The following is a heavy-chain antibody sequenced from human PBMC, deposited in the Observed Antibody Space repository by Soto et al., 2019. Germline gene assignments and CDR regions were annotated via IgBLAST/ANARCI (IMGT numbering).Heavy chain of an antibody. J-gene: IGHJ4*02. Sequence: EVQLAESGGGLVQPGGSLRLSCEASGFTFSSYWMNWVHQAPGKGLEWVAIIKKDGSEKYYVDSVKGRFTISRDNAKNSLYLQMNDLRAEDTAVYYCAGGSGWLIDYWGRGTLVTVSS. D-gene: IGHD6-19*01. CDR2: IKKDGSEK. CDR1: GFTFSSYW. CDR3: AGGSGWLIDY. V-gene: IGHV3-7*03.